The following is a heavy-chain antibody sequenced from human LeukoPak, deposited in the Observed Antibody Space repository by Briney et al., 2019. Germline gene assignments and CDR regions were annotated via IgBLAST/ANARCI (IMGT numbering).Heavy chain of an antibody. V-gene: IGHV3-74*01. D-gene: IGHD2-15*01. CDR1: GFNFSTYW. CDR2: IHTDGSTT. J-gene: IGHJ5*02. Sequence: GGSLRLSCAASGFNFSTYWMHWVRQAPGKGLVWVSRIHTDGSTTTYADSVKGRFTISRDNAKKSLYLQMNSLRAEDTAVYYCARGRAVVAASDNWFDPWGQGTLSPSPQ. CDR3: ARGRAVVAASDNWFDP.